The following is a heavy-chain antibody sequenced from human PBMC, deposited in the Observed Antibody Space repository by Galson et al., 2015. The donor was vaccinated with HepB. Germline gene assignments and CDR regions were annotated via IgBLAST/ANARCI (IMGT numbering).Heavy chain of an antibody. V-gene: IGHV1-69*13. J-gene: IGHJ4*02. CDR3: ARGRSSLGELLFLPTQMTD. CDR1: GGTFSSYA. Sequence: SVKVSCKASGGTFSSYAISWVRQAPGQGLEWMGGIIPIFGTANYAQKFQGRVTITADESTSTAYMELSSLRSEDTAVYYCARGRSSLGELLFLPTQMTDWGQGTLVTVSS. CDR2: IIPIFGTA. D-gene: IGHD3-16*02.